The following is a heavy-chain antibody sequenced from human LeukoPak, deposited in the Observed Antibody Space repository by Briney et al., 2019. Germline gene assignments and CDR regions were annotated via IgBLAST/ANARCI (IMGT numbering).Heavy chain of an antibody. Sequence: PGGSLRLSCAASGFTFSSYSMNWVRQAPGKGLEWVSSISSSSSYIYYADSVKGRFTISRDNAENSLYLQMNSLRAEDTALYYCARKRPNYFDYWGQGTLVTVSS. CDR2: ISSSSSYI. CDR1: GFTFSSYS. V-gene: IGHV3-21*06. CDR3: ARKRPNYFDY. J-gene: IGHJ4*02.